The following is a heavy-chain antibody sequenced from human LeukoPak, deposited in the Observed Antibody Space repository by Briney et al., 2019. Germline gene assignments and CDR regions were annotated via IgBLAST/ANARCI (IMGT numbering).Heavy chain of an antibody. V-gene: IGHV4-59*11. D-gene: IGHD1-7*01. CDR1: GGSISSHY. J-gene: IGHJ4*02. CDR3: ARGGRWNYGHFDY. CDR2: IYYSGST. Sequence: SETLSLTCTVSGGSISSHYWSWIRQPPGKGLEWIGYIYYSGSTNYNPPLKGRVTISVDTSKNQFSLKLSSVTAADTAVYYCARGGRWNYGHFDYWGQGTLVTVSS.